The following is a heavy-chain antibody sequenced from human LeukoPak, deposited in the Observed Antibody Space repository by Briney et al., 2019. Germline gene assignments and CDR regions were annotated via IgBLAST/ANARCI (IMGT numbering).Heavy chain of an antibody. CDR3: ASVTMVRGPHFDY. Sequence: PGGSLRLSCAASGFTVSSKYMSWVRQAPGKGLEWVSVMYSGGSTYYADSVEGRFTISRDSSKNTVYLQMSCLRAEDTAVYYCASVTMVRGPHFDYWGQGTLVTVSS. D-gene: IGHD3-10*01. V-gene: IGHV3-53*01. CDR2: MYSGGST. CDR1: GFTVSSKY. J-gene: IGHJ4*02.